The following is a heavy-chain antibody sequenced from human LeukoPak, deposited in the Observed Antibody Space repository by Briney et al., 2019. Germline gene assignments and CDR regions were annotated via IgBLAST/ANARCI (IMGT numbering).Heavy chain of an antibody. V-gene: IGHV3-48*03. J-gene: IGHJ3*02. Sequence: GGSLRLSCAASGFTFSSYEMNWVRQAPGKGLEWVSYISSSGSTIYYADSVKGRFTISRDNAKNSLYLQMNSLRAEDTAVYYCARDRGRRGITMRSDAFDIWGQGTMVTVSS. CDR2: ISSSGSTI. CDR1: GFTFSSYE. D-gene: IGHD3-22*01. CDR3: ARDRGRRGITMRSDAFDI.